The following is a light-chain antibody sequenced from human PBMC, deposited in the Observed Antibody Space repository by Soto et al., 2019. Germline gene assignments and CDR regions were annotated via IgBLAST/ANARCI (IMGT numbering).Light chain of an antibody. CDR3: HQFGSSTLAFT. CDR1: QSVSTRY. J-gene: IGKJ2*01. V-gene: IGKV3-20*01. Sequence: ESMLTQSPGTLSLSPGERATLSCRASQSVSTRYLAWYQQKPGQAPRLLIYGASIRAAGIPDRFSGSGSGTDFNLTISRLEPEDFAVYYCHQFGSSTLAFTFGQGTKLEI. CDR2: GAS.